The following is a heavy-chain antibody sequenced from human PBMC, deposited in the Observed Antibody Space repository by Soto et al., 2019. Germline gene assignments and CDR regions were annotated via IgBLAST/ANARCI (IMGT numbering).Heavy chain of an antibody. D-gene: IGHD2-21*02. CDR1: GESISSSSYY. J-gene: IGHJ4*02. Sequence: SETLSLTCIVSGESISSSSYYWGWIRQPPGKGLEWIGSIYYSGRTYNNPSFKSRVTISIDTSKNQFSLKLSSVTATDTAVYYCARQRTTVVTQAYFDHWGQGALVTVSS. V-gene: IGHV4-39*01. CDR3: ARQRTTVVTQAYFDH. CDR2: IYYSGRT.